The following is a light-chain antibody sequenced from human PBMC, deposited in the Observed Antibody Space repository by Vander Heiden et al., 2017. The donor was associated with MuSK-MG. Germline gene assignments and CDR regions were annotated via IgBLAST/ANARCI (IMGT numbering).Light chain of an antibody. CDR2: GAS. J-gene: IGKJ1*01. CDR1: QSVSSSY. CDR3: HEDGSSRET. Sequence: EIVLTQSPGTLSLSPGERATLSCRASQSVSSSYLAWYQQKPGQAPRLLIYGASSSVTGIPDRFSGRASRTDFTLTISSLDPEDFAVYYSHEDGSSRETFGQGTKAEIK. V-gene: IGKV3-20*01.